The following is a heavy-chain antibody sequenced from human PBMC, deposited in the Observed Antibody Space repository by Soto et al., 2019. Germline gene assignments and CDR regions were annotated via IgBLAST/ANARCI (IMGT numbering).Heavy chain of an antibody. CDR1: GFTFSSYA. CDR2: ISSDGKDK. Sequence: QVQLVESGGGVVQPGRSLRLSCAASGFTFSSYAIHWARQAPGKGLEWVAVISSDGKDKYSADSMKGRFAISRDNSKNTLYLQMNSLRAEDTAVYYCAKDSGRGSADYYFDYWGQGTLVTVSS. D-gene: IGHD3-10*01. V-gene: IGHV3-30*18. CDR3: AKDSGRGSADYYFDY. J-gene: IGHJ4*02.